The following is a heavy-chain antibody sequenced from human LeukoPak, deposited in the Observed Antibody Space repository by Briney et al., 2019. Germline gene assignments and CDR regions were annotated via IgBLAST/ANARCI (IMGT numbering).Heavy chain of an antibody. CDR1: GYTFTGYF. CDR3: ARRHWGSDWYFDL. CDR2: INPNSGGT. Sequence: GASVKVSCKASGYTFTGYFMHWVRQAPGQGPEWMGWINPNSGGTNYAQKFQGRVTMTRDTSINTTYMELSRLKSDDTAVYYCARRHWGSDWYFDLWGRGTLVTVSS. D-gene: IGHD7-27*01. V-gene: IGHV1-2*02. J-gene: IGHJ2*01.